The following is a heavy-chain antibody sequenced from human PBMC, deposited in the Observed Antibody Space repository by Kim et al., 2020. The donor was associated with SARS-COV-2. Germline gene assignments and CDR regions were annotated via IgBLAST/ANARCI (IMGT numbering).Heavy chain of an antibody. Sequence: YADSVKRRLTISRDNAKNSMYLQMNSLRDEDTAVYYCARVLKGLGRAFDIWGQGTMVTVSS. J-gene: IGHJ3*02. V-gene: IGHV3-48*02. D-gene: IGHD3-16*01. CDR3: ARVLKGLGRAFDI.